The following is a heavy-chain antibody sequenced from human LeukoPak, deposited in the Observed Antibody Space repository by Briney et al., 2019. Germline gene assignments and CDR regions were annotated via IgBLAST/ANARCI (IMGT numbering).Heavy chain of an antibody. CDR3: ARDRGNWFDP. Sequence: PGGSLRLSCAASGFTFSTYAMSWVRRAPGKGLEWVSYISSSGSTIYYADSVKGRFTISRDNAKNSLYLQMNSLRAEDTAVYHCARDRGNWFDPWGQGTLVTVSS. D-gene: IGHD3-16*01. CDR2: ISSSGSTI. V-gene: IGHV3-48*03. J-gene: IGHJ5*02. CDR1: GFTFSTYA.